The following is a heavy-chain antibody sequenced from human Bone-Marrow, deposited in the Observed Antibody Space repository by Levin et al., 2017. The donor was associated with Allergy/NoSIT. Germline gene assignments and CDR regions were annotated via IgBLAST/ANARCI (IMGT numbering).Heavy chain of an antibody. Sequence: SQTLSLTCAVYGGSFSGYYWSWIRQPPGKGLEWIGEINHSGSTNYNPSLKSRVTISVDTSKNQFSLKLSSVTAADTAVYYCARGVDIVVVVAATHYFDYWGQGTLVTVSS. CDR3: ARGVDIVVVVAATHYFDY. CDR2: INHSGST. J-gene: IGHJ4*02. D-gene: IGHD2-15*01. V-gene: IGHV4-34*01. CDR1: GGSFSGYY.